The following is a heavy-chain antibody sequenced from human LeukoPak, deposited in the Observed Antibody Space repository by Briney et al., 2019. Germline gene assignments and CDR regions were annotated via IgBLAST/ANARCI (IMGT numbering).Heavy chain of an antibody. CDR2: ISGSGGST. Sequence: GGSLRLSCAASGFTFSSYAMSWVRQAPGKGLEWVSAISGSGGSTYYADSVKGRFTISRDNSKNTLYLQMNSLRAEDTAVYYCATSYCGGGSCYRGDYWGQGTLVTVSS. D-gene: IGHD2-15*01. J-gene: IGHJ4*02. V-gene: IGHV3-23*01. CDR1: GFTFSSYA. CDR3: ATSYCGGGSCYRGDY.